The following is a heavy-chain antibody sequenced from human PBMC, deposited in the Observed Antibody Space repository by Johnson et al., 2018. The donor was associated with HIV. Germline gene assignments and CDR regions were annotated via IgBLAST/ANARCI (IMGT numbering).Heavy chain of an antibody. D-gene: IGHD6-6*01. V-gene: IGHV3-23*04. CDR1: GFTFSSYA. J-gene: IGHJ3*02. Sequence: VQLVESGGGLVQPGGSLRLSCAASGFTFSSYAMSWVRQAPGKGLEWVSVISGNGGTTYYADSVKGRFTISRDNSKNTLYLQMNSLRAEDTAVYYCARRCSIASHPSCVLDAFDIWGQGTMVTVSS. CDR3: ARRCSIASHPSCVLDAFDI. CDR2: ISGNGGTT.